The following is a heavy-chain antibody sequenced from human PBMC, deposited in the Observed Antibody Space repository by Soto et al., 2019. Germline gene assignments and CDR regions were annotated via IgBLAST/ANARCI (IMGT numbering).Heavy chain of an antibody. Sequence: QVQLVESGGGVVQPGRSLRLSCMASGFTFSNFGMHWVRQAPGKGLDWVATTWYDGNYKYYADSVKGRFTISRDNSKSTLYLQMNSLSADDTAVYYCARLEGYSFGSIDYWGQGTLVTVSS. CDR1: GFTFSNFG. V-gene: IGHV3-33*01. CDR2: TWYDGNYK. D-gene: IGHD5-18*01. CDR3: ARLEGYSFGSIDY. J-gene: IGHJ4*02.